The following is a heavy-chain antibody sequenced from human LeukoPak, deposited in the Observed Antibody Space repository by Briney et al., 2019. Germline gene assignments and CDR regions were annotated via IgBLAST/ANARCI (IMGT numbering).Heavy chain of an antibody. CDR2: ITTSSSYM. CDR1: GFTFSAYN. J-gene: IGHJ6*03. D-gene: IGHD6-19*01. CDR3: ARDPYSGGYGAYYYYYMVV. V-gene: IGHV3-21*01. Sequence: GGSLRLSCAASGFTFSAYNMNWVRRPPGKGLEWVSSITTSSSYMFYADSVRGRFTISKDNAENSLYLQMNSLRDEDTAVYYCARDPYSGGYGAYYYYYMVVWGKGTTGTVSS.